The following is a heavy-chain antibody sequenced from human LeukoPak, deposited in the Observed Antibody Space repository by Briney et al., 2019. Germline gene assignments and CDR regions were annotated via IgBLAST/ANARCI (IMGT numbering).Heavy chain of an antibody. Sequence: SETLSLTCTVSGGSGSSYFWSWVRQPPEKGLEWIGYIYNSGNTNYNPSLKSRVTISRDMSRNQFSLKVRSVTPADTAVYYCARVSGSGWYYFDHRGEGALVTVSS. CDR3: ARVSGSGWYYFDH. V-gene: IGHV4-59*02. CDR2: IYNSGNT. D-gene: IGHD6-19*01. J-gene: IGHJ4*02. CDR1: GGSGSSYF.